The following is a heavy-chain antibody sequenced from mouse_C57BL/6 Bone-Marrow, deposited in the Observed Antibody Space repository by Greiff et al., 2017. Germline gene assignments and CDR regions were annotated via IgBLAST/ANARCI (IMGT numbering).Heavy chain of an antibody. J-gene: IGHJ3*01. CDR1: GYTFTSYW. V-gene: IGHV1-69*01. CDR3: SSGRWSGFAY. D-gene: IGHD2-3*01. CDR2: IDPSDSYT. Sequence: QVQLQQPGAELVMPGASVKLSCKASGYTFTSYWMHWVKQRPGQGLEWIGEIDPSDSYTNYNQKFKGKSTLTVDKSSSTAYMQLSSLTSEDSAVYYCSSGRWSGFAYWGQGTLVTVSA.